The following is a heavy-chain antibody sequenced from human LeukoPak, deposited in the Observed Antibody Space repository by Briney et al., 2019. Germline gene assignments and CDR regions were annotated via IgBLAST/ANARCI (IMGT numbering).Heavy chain of an antibody. CDR3: ARDYGDYGGVDY. V-gene: IGHV4-30-2*01. D-gene: IGHD4-17*01. Sequence: ASETLSLTCTVSGGSISSGGYYWSWIRQPPGKGLEWIGYIYHSGSTYYNPSLKSRVTISVDRSKNQFSLKLSSVTAADTAVYYCARDYGDYGGVDYWGQGALVTVSS. CDR1: GGSISSGGYY. J-gene: IGHJ4*02. CDR2: IYHSGST.